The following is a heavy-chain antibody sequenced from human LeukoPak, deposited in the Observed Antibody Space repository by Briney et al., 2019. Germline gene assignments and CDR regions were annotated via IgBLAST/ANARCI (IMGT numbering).Heavy chain of an antibody. Sequence: SETLSLTCAVSGGSISTENWWSWVRQTPGKGLECIGEIFHNGNTDYNPSLKSRVTISVDTSKNQFSLKLSSVTAADTAVYYCARLDGARGYWGQGTLVTVSS. CDR2: IFHNGNT. CDR3: ARLDGARGY. V-gene: IGHV4-4*02. CDR1: GGSISTENW. D-gene: IGHD5-24*01. J-gene: IGHJ4*02.